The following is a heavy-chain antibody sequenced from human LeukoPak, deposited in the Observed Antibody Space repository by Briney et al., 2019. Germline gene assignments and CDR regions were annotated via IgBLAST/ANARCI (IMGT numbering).Heavy chain of an antibody. CDR3: ARDAGGLAVVTYYYYYYMDV. Sequence: GGSLRLSCAASGFTFSSYAMHWVRQAPGKGLEWVAVISYDGSNKYYADSVKGRLTISRDNSKNTLYLQMNSLRAEDTAVYYCARDAGGLAVVTYYYYYYMDVWGKGTTVTVSS. CDR1: GFTFSSYA. CDR2: ISYDGSNK. J-gene: IGHJ6*03. V-gene: IGHV3-30*04. D-gene: IGHD4-23*01.